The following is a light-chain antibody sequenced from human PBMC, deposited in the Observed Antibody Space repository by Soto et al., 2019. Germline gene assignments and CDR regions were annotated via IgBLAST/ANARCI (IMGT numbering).Light chain of an antibody. CDR2: GAS. V-gene: IGKV1-39*01. CDR1: QSISSY. Sequence: DIQMTQSPSSLSASVGDRVTITCRASQSISSYLNWYQQKPGKAPKLLIYGASSLQSGVPSRFSGSGSGTDFTLTISSLQPEDFATYFCQQTYTIPLTFGGGTKVEI. CDR3: QQTYTIPLT. J-gene: IGKJ4*01.